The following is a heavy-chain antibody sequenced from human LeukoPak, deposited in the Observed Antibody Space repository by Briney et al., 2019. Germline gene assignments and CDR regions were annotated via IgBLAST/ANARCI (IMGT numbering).Heavy chain of an antibody. V-gene: IGHV4-59*02. Sequence: SETLSLTCTVSGGSVSSYYWTWIRQPPGKGLEWIGYIYYSGTTNYNPSLKSRVTISVDTSKNQFSLKLSSVTAADTAVYYCARGNGYSGLGFDRWGQGTLVTVSS. CDR3: ARGNGYSGLGFDR. CDR1: GGSVSSYY. CDR2: IYYSGTT. D-gene: IGHD5-12*01. J-gene: IGHJ4*02.